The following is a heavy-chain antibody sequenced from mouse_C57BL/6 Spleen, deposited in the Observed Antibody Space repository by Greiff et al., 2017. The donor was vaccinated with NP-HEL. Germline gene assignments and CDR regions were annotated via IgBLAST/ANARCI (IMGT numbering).Heavy chain of an antibody. V-gene: IGHV5-9-1*02. CDR3: TRELLRGAMDY. CDR1: GFTFSSYA. Sequence: EVKLMESGEGLVKPGGSLKLSCAASGFTFSSYAMSWVRQTPEKRLEWVAYISSGGDYIYYVDTVKGRFTISRDNARNTLYLQMSSLKSEDTAMYYCTRELLRGAMDYWGQGTSVTVSS. J-gene: IGHJ4*01. D-gene: IGHD1-1*01. CDR2: ISSGGDYI.